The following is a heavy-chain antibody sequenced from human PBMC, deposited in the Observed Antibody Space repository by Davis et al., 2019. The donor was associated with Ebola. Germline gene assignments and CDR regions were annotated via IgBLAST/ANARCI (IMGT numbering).Heavy chain of an antibody. CDR2: INSDGSST. CDR3: ASGQCGGSCYSPYYYYGMDV. V-gene: IGHV3-74*01. D-gene: IGHD2-15*01. J-gene: IGHJ6*04. CDR1: GFTFSSYW. Sequence: HTGGSLRLSCAASGFTFSSYWMHWVRQAPGKGLVWVSRINSDGSSTTYADSVKGRFTISRDNAKNTLYLQMNSLRAEDTAVYYCASGQCGGSCYSPYYYYGMDVWGKGTTVTVSS.